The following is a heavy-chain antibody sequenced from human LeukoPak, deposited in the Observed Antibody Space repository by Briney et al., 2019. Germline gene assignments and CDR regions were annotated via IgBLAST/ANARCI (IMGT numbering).Heavy chain of an antibody. CDR3: ARDFPSHPTAFDI. CDR1: GGTFSSYA. D-gene: IGHD2/OR15-2a*01. V-gene: IGHV1-69*13. J-gene: IGHJ3*02. CDR2: IIPIFGTA. Sequence: ASVKVSCKASGGTFSSYAISWVRQAPGQGLEWMGGIIPIFGTANYAQKFQGGVTITADESTSTAYMELSSLRSEDTAVYYCARDFPSHPTAFDIWGQGTMVTVSS.